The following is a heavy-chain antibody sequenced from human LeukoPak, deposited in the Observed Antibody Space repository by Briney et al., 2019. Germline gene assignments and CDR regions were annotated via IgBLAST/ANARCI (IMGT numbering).Heavy chain of an antibody. V-gene: IGHV4-61*02. D-gene: IGHD2-15*01. Sequence: PSETLSLTCTVSGDSSISGSYYWSWIRQPAGKGLEWIGRIHPSGSTNYNPSLKSRVTISVDTSKNQFSLNLGSVTAADTAVYYCARAVVWPPFDYWGQGTLVTVSS. CDR2: IHPSGST. CDR3: ARAVVWPPFDY. CDR1: GDSSISGSYY. J-gene: IGHJ4*02.